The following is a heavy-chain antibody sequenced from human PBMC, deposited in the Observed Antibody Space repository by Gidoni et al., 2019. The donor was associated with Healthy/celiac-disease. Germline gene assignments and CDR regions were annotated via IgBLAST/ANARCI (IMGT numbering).Heavy chain of an antibody. V-gene: IGHV3-30-3*01. CDR1: GLHLSSYA. CDR3: ARDQAYYDILTAAYYYYGMDV. J-gene: IGHJ6*02. CDR2: ISYDGSNK. Sequence: QVQLVESGGGVVQPGLSLRPSCAAPGLHLSSYAMPWGRQAPGKGLEWVAVISYDGSNKYYADSVKGRFTISRDNSKNTLYLQMNSLRAEDTAVYYCARDQAYYDILTAAYYYYGMDVWGQGTTVTVSS. D-gene: IGHD3-9*01.